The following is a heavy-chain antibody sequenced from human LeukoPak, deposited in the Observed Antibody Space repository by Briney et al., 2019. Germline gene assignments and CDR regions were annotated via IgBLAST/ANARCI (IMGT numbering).Heavy chain of an antibody. CDR2: IYYSGST. Sequence: SETLSLTCTVSGGSIRSYYWSWIRQPPGKGLEWIGYIYYSGSTNYNPSLKSRVTMSVDTSKNQFSLKLSSVTAADTAVYYCARDWAYYYGSGSYYNSDYYYYYMDVWGKGTTVTISS. CDR1: GGSIRSYY. CDR3: ARDWAYYYGSGSYYNSDYYYYYMDV. V-gene: IGHV4-59*12. D-gene: IGHD3-10*01. J-gene: IGHJ6*03.